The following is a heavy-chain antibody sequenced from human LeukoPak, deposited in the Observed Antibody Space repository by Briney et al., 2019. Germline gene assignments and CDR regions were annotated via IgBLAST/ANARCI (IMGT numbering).Heavy chain of an antibody. CDR1: GGSISSSNW. CDR3: ARDHLGYNWFDP. D-gene: IGHD7-27*01. V-gene: IGHV4-4*02. CDR2: IYHSGST. Sequence: SETLSLTCAVSGGSISSSNWWSWVRQPPGKGLEWIGEIYHSGSTNYNPSLKSRVTISVDTSKNQFSLKLSSVTAADTAVYYCARDHLGYNWFDPWGREPWSPSPQ. J-gene: IGHJ5*02.